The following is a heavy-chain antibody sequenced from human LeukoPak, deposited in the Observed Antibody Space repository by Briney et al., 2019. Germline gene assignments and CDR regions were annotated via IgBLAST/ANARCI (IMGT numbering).Heavy chain of an antibody. V-gene: IGHV1-3*01. CDR2: INAGNGNT. Sequence: ASVKVSCKASGYTFTSYAMHWVRQAPGQRLEWMGWINAGNGNTKYSQKFQGRVTITRDTSASTAYMELSSLRSEDTAVYYCARGQYCSGTSCYTRQFDPWGQGTLVTVSS. J-gene: IGHJ5*02. D-gene: IGHD2-2*02. CDR1: GYTFTSYA. CDR3: ARGQYCSGTSCYTRQFDP.